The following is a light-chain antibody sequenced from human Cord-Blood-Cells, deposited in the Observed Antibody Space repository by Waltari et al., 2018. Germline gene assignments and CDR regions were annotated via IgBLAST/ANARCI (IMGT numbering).Light chain of an antibody. CDR1: QDISNY. V-gene: IGKV1-33*01. CDR2: DAS. Sequence: DIQMTQSPSSLSASVGARVNITCQASQDISNYLNWYQQKPGKAPKLLIYDASNLETGVPSRFSGSGSGTDFTFTISSLQPEDIATYYCQQYDNLYTFGQGTKLEIK. CDR3: QQYDNLYT. J-gene: IGKJ2*01.